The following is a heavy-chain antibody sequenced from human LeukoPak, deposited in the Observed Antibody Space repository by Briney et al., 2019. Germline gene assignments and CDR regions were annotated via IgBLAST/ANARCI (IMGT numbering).Heavy chain of an antibody. CDR2: ISGSGGST. V-gene: IGHV3-23*01. J-gene: IGHJ4*02. Sequence: GGSLRLSCAASGFTFSSYWMHWVRQAPGKGLVWVSAISGSGGSTYYADSVKGRFTISRDNSKNTLYLQMNGLRAEDTAVYYCAKDRPPENPLYYFDYWGQGALVTVSS. CDR1: GFTFSSYW. CDR3: AKDRPPENPLYYFDY.